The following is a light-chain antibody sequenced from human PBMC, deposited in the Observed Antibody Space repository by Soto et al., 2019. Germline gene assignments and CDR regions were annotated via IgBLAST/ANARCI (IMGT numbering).Light chain of an antibody. J-gene: IGLJ1*01. CDR3: SSYTRSGVYV. CDR1: SSDVGGYNA. CDR2: DVS. Sequence: QSVLTQPAFVSGSPGQSITISCTGTSSDVGGYNAVSWYQQHPGRAPKLMIYDVSNRPSGISNRFSGSKSGSTASLTISGLQAEDDADYYCSSYTRSGVYVFGAGTKVTVL. V-gene: IGLV2-14*01.